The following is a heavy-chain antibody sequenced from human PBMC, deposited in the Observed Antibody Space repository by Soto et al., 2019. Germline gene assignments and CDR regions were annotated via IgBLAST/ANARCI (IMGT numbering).Heavy chain of an antibody. V-gene: IGHV5-51*01. J-gene: IGHJ5*02. D-gene: IGHD5-18*01. Sequence: PGESLNISCKGSGSNFGSYWIVWVRQMPGKGLEWMGIIYPGDCDVRNSPSVHGQVTFSADKSISTAYLQCSSLKASDPAMYYCARRAYNYSDVRQDYVDPWGQGTLVTSPQ. CDR2: IYPGDCDV. CDR1: GSNFGSYW. CDR3: ARRAYNYSDVRQDYVDP.